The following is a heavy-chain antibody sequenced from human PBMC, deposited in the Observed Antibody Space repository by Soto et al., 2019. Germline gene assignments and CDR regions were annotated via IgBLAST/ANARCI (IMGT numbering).Heavy chain of an antibody. CDR3: ARDYLSSKPSLSYFDY. CDR1: GYNFISHY. J-gene: IGHJ4*02. CDR2: INPSGGSA. Sequence: QVLLVQSGAEVTRPGASLKLSCKASGYNFISHYIHWVRQAPGQGLEWMGFINPSGGSATHAQKFQGRLSMTRDTSTNTVYMELSGRRSEDAAVYYCARDYLSSKPSLSYFDYWGQGTLVTVSS. D-gene: IGHD2-2*01. V-gene: IGHV1-46*01.